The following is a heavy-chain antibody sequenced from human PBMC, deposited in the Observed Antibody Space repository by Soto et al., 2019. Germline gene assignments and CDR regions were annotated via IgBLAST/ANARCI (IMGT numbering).Heavy chain of an antibody. J-gene: IGHJ6*02. CDR3: AASCVGCGGFNYYGMDV. CDR1: GGSISSGGYY. Sequence: QVQLQESGPGLVKPSQTLSLTCTVSGGSISSGGYYWSWIRQHPGKGLVWIGYIYYSGSTYYNPSLTSRVTISVDTSKNQFSLKLSSVTAADTAVYYCAASCVGCGGFNYYGMDVWGQGTTVTVSS. V-gene: IGHV4-31*03. CDR2: IYYSGST. D-gene: IGHD2-21*01.